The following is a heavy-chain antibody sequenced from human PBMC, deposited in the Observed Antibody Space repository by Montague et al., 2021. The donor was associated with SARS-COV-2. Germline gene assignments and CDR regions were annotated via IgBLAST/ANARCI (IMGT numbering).Heavy chain of an antibody. CDR1: GGCISSSSYY. D-gene: IGHD3-22*01. CDR2: IYYSGST. V-gene: IGHV4-39*01. J-gene: IGHJ4*02. CDR3: ARQGPFTMIVGNIFDY. Sequence: SETLSLTCTVSGGCISSSSYYWGWIRQPPGKVLEWIGSIYYSGSTYYNPSLKSRVTISVDTSKNQFSLKLSSVTAADTAVYYCARQGPFTMIVGNIFDYWAREPWSPSPQ.